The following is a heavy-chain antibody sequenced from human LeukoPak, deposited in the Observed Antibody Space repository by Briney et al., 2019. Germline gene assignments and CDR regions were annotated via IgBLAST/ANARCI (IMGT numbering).Heavy chain of an antibody. CDR3: ARGLSI. Sequence: GSLRLSCAASGFTFSSYAMSWIRQPPGKGLEWIGEINHSGSTNYNPSLKSRVTISVDTSKNQFSLKLSSVTAADTAVYYCARGLSIWGQGTLVTVSS. D-gene: IGHD3-9*01. CDR2: INHSGST. V-gene: IGHV4-34*01. CDR1: GFTFSSYA. J-gene: IGHJ4*02.